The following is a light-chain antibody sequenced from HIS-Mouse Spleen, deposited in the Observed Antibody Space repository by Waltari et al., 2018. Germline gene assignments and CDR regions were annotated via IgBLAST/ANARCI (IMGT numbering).Light chain of an antibody. CDR2: EGS. J-gene: IGLJ3*02. CDR1: SSDGVSYNL. CDR3: CSYAGSSTWV. V-gene: IGLV2-23*01. Sequence: QSALTQPASVSGSPGQSITISCPGTSSDGVSYNLVSWYQQHPGKAPKLMIYEGSKRPSGVSNRFSGSKSGNTASLTISGLQAEDEADYYCCSYAGSSTWVFGGGTKLTVL.